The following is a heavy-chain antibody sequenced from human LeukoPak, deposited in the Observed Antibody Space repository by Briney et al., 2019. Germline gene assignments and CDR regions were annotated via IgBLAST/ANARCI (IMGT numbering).Heavy chain of an antibody. D-gene: IGHD3-3*01. V-gene: IGHV4-34*01. Sequence: SETLSLTCAVYGGSFSGYYWSWIRQPPGKGLEWIGEINHSGSTNYNPSLKSRVTISVDTSKNQFSLKLSSVTAADTAVYYCARGHLWSGYFDYWGQGTLVTVSS. CDR2: INHSGST. CDR3: ARGHLWSGYFDY. J-gene: IGHJ4*02. CDR1: GGSFSGYY.